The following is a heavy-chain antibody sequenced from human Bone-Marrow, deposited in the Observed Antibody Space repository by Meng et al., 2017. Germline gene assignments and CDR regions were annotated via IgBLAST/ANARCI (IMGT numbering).Heavy chain of an antibody. J-gene: IGHJ3*02. Sequence: GESLKISCAASGFTFSSYSMNWVRQAPGKGLEWVSSISSSSSYIYYADSVKGRFTIFRDNAKNSLYLQTNSLRAEDTAVYYCARSYPYIWGQGTMVTVSS. CDR3: ARSYPYI. CDR2: ISSSSSYI. V-gene: IGHV3-21*01. D-gene: IGHD3-16*01. CDR1: GFTFSSYS.